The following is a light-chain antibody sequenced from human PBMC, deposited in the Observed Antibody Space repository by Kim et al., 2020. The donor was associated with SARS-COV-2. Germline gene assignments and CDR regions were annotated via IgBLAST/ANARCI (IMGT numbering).Light chain of an antibody. Sequence: PGKTARITCGGNNIGSKSVHWYQQRPGQAPVLVIYYDSDRPSGIPERFSGSNSGNTATLTISRVEAGDEADYYCQVWDSSSDHRVFGGGTQLTVL. J-gene: IGLJ3*02. CDR3: QVWDSSSDHRV. V-gene: IGLV3-21*04. CDR2: YDS. CDR1: NIGSKS.